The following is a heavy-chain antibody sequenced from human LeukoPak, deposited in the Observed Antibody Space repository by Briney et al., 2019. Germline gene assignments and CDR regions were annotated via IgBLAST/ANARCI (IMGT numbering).Heavy chain of an antibody. CDR3: AKDSYVSGRPLHTFDV. D-gene: IGHD3-10*01. V-gene: IGHV3-23*01. CDR1: GFTFSSYV. Sequence: PGGSLRLSCAASGFTFSSYVMTWVRQPPGKGLEWVSGISGDGASTHYAESVKGQFTISRDNSQNTLFLQMNSLRVEDTAIYYCAKDSYVSGRPLHTFDVWGQGTMVTVST. J-gene: IGHJ3*01. CDR2: ISGDGAST.